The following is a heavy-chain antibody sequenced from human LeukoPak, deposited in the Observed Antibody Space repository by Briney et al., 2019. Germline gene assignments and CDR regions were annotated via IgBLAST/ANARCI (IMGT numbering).Heavy chain of an antibody. J-gene: IGHJ2*01. D-gene: IGHD4-11*01. Sequence: GGSLRLSCAASGFTFSSYSMNWVRQAPGKGLEWVSSISSSSSYIYYADSVKGRFTISRDNAKNSLYLQMNSLRAEDTAVYYCARAPSTVTTAWYFDLWGRGTLVTVSS. CDR3: ARAPSTVTTAWYFDL. CDR2: ISSSSSYI. CDR1: GFTFSSYS. V-gene: IGHV3-21*01.